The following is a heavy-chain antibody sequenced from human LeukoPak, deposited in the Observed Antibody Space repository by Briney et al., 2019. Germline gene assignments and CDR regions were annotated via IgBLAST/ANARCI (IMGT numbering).Heavy chain of an antibody. CDR1: GFTVSSNY. Sequence: PGGSLRLSCAASGFTVSSNYMSWVRQAPGKGLEWVSVIYSGGSTYYADSVKGRFTISRDNSKNTLYPQMNSLRAEDTAVYYCARAQYDFWSGYPFYYYYMDVWGKGTTVTVSS. CDR3: ARAQYDFWSGYPFYYYYMDV. CDR2: IYSGGST. V-gene: IGHV3-53*01. J-gene: IGHJ6*03. D-gene: IGHD3-3*01.